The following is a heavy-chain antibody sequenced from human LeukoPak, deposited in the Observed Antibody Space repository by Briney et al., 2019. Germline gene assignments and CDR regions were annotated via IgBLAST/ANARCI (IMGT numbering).Heavy chain of an antibody. V-gene: IGHV1-2*02. CDR2: INPNIGDT. J-gene: IGHJ3*02. CDR3: ASELGYCSSTSCPNDAFDI. CDR1: GYTVTGYY. Sequence: ASVKVSCTASGYTVTGYYMHWVRQSPGQGLKWMGWINPNIGDTNYAQKFQGVVTMNRETSISTAYMELSRLRSDDTAVYYCASELGYCSSTSCPNDAFDIWGQGTMVTVSS. D-gene: IGHD2-2*01.